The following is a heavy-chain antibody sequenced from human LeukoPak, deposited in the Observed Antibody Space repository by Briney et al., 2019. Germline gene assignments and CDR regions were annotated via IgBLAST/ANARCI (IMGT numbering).Heavy chain of an antibody. J-gene: IGHJ3*02. Sequence: GGSLRLSCAASGFTFSSYSMNWVRQAPGKGLEWVSSISSSSSYIYYADSVKGRLTISRDNAKNSLYLQMNSLRAEDTAVYYCARDKLASQNIVMVPGNDAFDIWGQGTMVTVSS. CDR1: GFTFSSYS. CDR3: ARDKLASQNIVMVPGNDAFDI. D-gene: IGHD2/OR15-2a*01. CDR2: ISSSSSYI. V-gene: IGHV3-21*01.